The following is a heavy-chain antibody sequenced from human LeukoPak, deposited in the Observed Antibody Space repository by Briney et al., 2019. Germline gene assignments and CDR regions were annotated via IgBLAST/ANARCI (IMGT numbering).Heavy chain of an antibody. J-gene: IGHJ4*02. Sequence: GRSLRLSCAASGFTSSSYAMNWVRQAPGKGLEWVAVIWYDGSNKYYADSVKGRFTISRDNSKNTLYLQMNSLRAEDTAVYYCARGRTGYDSSCYVKWGQGTLVTVSS. CDR3: ARGRTGYDSSCYVK. CDR1: GFTSSSYA. D-gene: IGHD3-22*01. V-gene: IGHV3-33*08. CDR2: IWYDGSNK.